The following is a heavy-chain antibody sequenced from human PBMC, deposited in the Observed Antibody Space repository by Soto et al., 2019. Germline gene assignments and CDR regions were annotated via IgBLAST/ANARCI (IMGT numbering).Heavy chain of an antibody. V-gene: IGHV4-31*03. CDR2: IYYSGST. J-gene: IGHJ3*02. D-gene: IGHD2-2*02. Sequence: SETLSLTCTVSGGSISSGGYYWSWIRQHPGKGLEWIGYIYYSGSTYYNPSLKSRVTISVDTSKNQFSLKLSSVTAADTAVYYCARDPPRYCSSTSCYKYAFDIWGQGTMVTVSS. CDR3: ARDPPRYCSSTSCYKYAFDI. CDR1: GGSISSGGYY.